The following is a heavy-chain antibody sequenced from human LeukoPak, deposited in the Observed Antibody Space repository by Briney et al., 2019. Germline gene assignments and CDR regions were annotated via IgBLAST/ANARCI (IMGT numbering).Heavy chain of an antibody. D-gene: IGHD2-2*01. CDR2: INPNSGGP. J-gene: IGHJ4*02. V-gene: IGHV1-2*06. CDR1: GYTFTGYY. CDR3: ARAPKLVPAAYDY. Sequence: GASVKVSCKASGYTFTGYYMHWVRQAPGQGLEWMGRINPNSGGPNYAQKFQGRVTMPRDTSISTAYMELSRLRSDYTAVYYCARAPKLVPAAYDYWGQGTLVTVSS.